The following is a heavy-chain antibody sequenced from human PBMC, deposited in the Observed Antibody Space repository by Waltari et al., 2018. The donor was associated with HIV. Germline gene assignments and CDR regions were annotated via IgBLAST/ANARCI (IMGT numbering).Heavy chain of an antibody. D-gene: IGHD2-2*01. V-gene: IGHV4-30-4*01. Sequence: QVQLQESGPGLGKPSQTLSLTCTVSGGSISSGDYYWSWIRQPPGKGLEWIGYIYSSGSTYYNPSLKSRVTISVDTSKNQFSLKLSSVSAADTAVYYCARAGSVFGTSPYGMDVWGQGTTVTVSS. CDR1: GGSISSGDYY. CDR2: IYSSGST. CDR3: ARAGSVFGTSPYGMDV. J-gene: IGHJ6*02.